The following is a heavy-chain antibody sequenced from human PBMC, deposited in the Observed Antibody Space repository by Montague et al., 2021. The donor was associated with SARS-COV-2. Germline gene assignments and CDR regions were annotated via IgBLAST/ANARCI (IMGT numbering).Heavy chain of an antibody. V-gene: IGHV4-34*01. J-gene: IGHJ6*02. D-gene: IGHD3-3*01. CDR1: GGSFSSYY. CDR2: INHSGSS. CDR3: GGTWVYFSPVDV. Sequence: SETLSLTCAVSGGSFSSYYWSWIRQPPGKGLEWIAEINHSGSSNYNPSLKSRVTISIDQSKNYFSLNLTSMTAADTAVYYCGGTWVYFSPVDVWGQGTTVIVSS.